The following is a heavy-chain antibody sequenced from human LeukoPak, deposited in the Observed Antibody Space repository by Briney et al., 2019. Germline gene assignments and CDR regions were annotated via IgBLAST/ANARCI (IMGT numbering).Heavy chain of an antibody. CDR1: GGSISTFY. D-gene: IGHD6-13*01. CDR2: INHSGST. J-gene: IGHJ6*02. V-gene: IGHV4-34*01. Sequence: PSETLSLTCTVSGGSISTFYWSWLRQPPGKGLEWIGEINHSGSTNYNPSLKSRVTISVDTSKNQFSLKLSSVTAADTAVYYCARAGSSWYYYYGMDVWGQGTTVTVSS. CDR3: ARAGSSWYYYYGMDV.